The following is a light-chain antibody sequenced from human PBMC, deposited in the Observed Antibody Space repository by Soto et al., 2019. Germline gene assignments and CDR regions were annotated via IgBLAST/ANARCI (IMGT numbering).Light chain of an antibody. CDR3: QRSYRSIS. CDR1: QSISAY. Sequence: DIQMTQSPSSLFASVGDRVTITCRASQSISAYLNWYQQRPGKAPSLLIYAATRLHSGVPSRFSGSGSWTYFTLTISSLQPEDFATYYCQRSYRSISFGQGTRLEMK. CDR2: AAT. J-gene: IGKJ5*01. V-gene: IGKV1-39*01.